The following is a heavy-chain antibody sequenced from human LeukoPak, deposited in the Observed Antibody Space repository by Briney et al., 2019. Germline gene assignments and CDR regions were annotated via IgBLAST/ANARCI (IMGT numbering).Heavy chain of an antibody. V-gene: IGHV3-30*04. Sequence: GSLRLSCAASGFTFSSYAMHWVRQAPGKGLEWVAVISYDGSNKYYADSVKGRFTISRDNSKNTLYPQMNSLRAGDTAVYYCATELSYWGQGTLVTVSS. CDR1: GFTFSSYA. CDR3: ATELSY. CDR2: ISYDGSNK. J-gene: IGHJ4*02.